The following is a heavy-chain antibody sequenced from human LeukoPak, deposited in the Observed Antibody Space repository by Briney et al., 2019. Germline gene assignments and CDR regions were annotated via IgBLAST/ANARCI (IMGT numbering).Heavy chain of an antibody. D-gene: IGHD3-22*01. CDR3: PTSYYYDSSGYYYFDY. CDR2: FDPEDGET. V-gene: IGHV1-24*01. Sequence: ASVKDSCKVSGYTLSELSMHWVRQAPGKGLEWMGGFDPEDGETIYAQKFQGRVTMTEDTSTDTAYMELSSLRSEDTAVYYCPTSYYYDSSGYYYFDYWGQGTLVTVSS. CDR1: GYTLSELS. J-gene: IGHJ4*02.